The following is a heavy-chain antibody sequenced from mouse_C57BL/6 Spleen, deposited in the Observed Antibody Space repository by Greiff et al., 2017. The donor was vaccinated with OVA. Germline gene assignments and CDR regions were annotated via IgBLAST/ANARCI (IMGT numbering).Heavy chain of an antibody. V-gene: IGHV1-72*01. Sequence: QVQLQQPGAELVKPGASVTLSCKASGYTFTSYWMHWVKQRPGRGLEWIGRLAPNSGGTTYNEQFTSKATLTVDKPSSTAYMQLSSLTSEDSAVYYCRAYFLMDYWGQGTSVTVSS. CDR1: GYTFTSYW. D-gene: IGHD2-10*01. CDR2: LAPNSGGT. CDR3: RAYFLMDY. J-gene: IGHJ4*01.